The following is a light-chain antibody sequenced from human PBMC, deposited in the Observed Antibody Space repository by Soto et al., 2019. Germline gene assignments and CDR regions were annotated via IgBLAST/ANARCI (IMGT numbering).Light chain of an antibody. CDR1: QSISSNY. CDR3: QQYSSSPPEFT. J-gene: IGKJ3*01. CDR2: GAS. V-gene: IGKV3-20*01. Sequence: EIVLTQSPGTLSLSPGERATLSCRASQSISSNYLAWYQQRPGQAPRLLIFGASYRATGIPDRFSCSGSGTDFTLTSSRVETEDCAVYYCQQYSSSPPEFTFGPGTRVDSK.